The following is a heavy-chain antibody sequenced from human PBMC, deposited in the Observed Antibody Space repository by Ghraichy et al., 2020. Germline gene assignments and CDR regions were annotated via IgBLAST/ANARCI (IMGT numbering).Heavy chain of an antibody. Sequence: SETLSLTCTVSGGSISSGSYYWSWIRQPAGKGLEWIGRIYTSGSTNYNPSLKSRVTISVDTSKNQFSLKLSSVTAADTAVYYCARDGSGDGVFDYWGQGTLVTVSS. CDR2: IYTSGST. CDR1: GGSISSGSYY. CDR3: ARDGSGDGVFDY. J-gene: IGHJ4*02. V-gene: IGHV4-61*02. D-gene: IGHD3-10*01.